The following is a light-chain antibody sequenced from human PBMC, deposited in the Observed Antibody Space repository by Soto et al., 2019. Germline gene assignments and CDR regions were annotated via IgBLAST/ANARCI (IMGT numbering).Light chain of an antibody. J-gene: IGLJ3*02. CDR2: GNS. V-gene: IGLV1-40*01. CDR1: SSNIGAGYV. CDR3: QSYDSSLSGWV. Sequence: QSALTQPPSVSGAQGQRVTISCTGSSSNIGAGYVVHWYQQLPGTAPKLLIYGNSNRPSGVPDRFTGSKSGTSASLAITGLQAEDEADYFCQSYDSSLSGWVFGGGTQLTVL.